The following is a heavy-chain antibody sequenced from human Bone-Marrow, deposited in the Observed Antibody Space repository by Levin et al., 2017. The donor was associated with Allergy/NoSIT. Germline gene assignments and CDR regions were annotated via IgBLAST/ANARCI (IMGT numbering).Heavy chain of an antibody. CDR2: ISYDGSNK. D-gene: IGHD4-11*01. CDR1: GFTFSSYG. V-gene: IGHV3-30*18. CDR3: AKEGHDYTPYFDY. J-gene: IGHJ4*02. Sequence: GESLKISCAASGFTFSSYGMHWVRQAPGKGLEWVAVISYDGSNKYYADSVKGRFTISRDNSKNTLYLQMNSLRAEDTAVYYCAKEGHDYTPYFDYWGQGTLVTVSS.